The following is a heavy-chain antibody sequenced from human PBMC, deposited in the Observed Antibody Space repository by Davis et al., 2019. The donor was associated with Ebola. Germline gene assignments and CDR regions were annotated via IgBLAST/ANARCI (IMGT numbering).Heavy chain of an antibody. D-gene: IGHD3-9*01. V-gene: IGHV1-3*01. CDR3: ARDTGIRYVSLGY. CDR1: GYTFTDFD. CDR2: INAGNGNM. Sequence: AASVKVSCKASGYTFTDFDMHWVRQAPGQGLEWMGWINAGNGNMRYSQKFKGRVTITRDTSASTVYMELSSLRSEDTAVYYCARDTGIRYVSLGYWGQGTLVIVSS. J-gene: IGHJ4*02.